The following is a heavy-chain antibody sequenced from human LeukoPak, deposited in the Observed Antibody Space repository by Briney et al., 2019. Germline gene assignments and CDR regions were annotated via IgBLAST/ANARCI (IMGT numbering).Heavy chain of an antibody. J-gene: IGHJ3*02. CDR3: ARQAYYAAGSYHAFDI. CDR1: SGSISSSTYY. V-gene: IGHV4-39*01. CDR2: IYYSGST. D-gene: IGHD3-10*01. Sequence: SGTLSLTCTVSSGSISSSTYYWGSIRQPPGKGLECIWSIYYSGSTSYNPSLKSRVTISLDTSNHQFSLKLSSVTAADTAVYYCARQAYYAAGSYHAFDIWGQGTMVTVSS.